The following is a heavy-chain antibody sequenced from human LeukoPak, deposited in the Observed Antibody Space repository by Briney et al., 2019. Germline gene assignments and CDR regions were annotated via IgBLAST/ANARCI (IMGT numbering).Heavy chain of an antibody. V-gene: IGHV4-61*01. Sequence: SETLSLTCTVSGGSISSGSYYWSWIRQPPGKGLEWIGYIYYSGSTNYNPSLKSRVTISVDTSKNQFSLQLSSVTAADTAVYYCARVFTMVRGVRYYYYMDVWGKGTTVTVSS. D-gene: IGHD3-10*01. J-gene: IGHJ6*03. CDR2: IYYSGST. CDR1: GGSISSGSYY. CDR3: ARVFTMVRGVRYYYYMDV.